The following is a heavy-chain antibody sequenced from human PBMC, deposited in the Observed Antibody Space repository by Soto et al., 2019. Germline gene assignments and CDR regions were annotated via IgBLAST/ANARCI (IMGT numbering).Heavy chain of an antibody. V-gene: IGHV6-1*01. J-gene: IGHJ5*02. CDR3: ARGRVRGPQQLVYNWFDP. CDR1: GDSVSSNSAA. D-gene: IGHD6-13*01. CDR2: TYYRSKWYN. Sequence: SQTLSLTCAISGDSVSSNSAAWNWIRQSPSRGLEWLGRTYYRSKWYNAYAVSVKSRITINPDTSKNQFSLQLNSATPEDTAVYYCARGRVRGPQQLVYNWFDPWGQGTLVTVSS.